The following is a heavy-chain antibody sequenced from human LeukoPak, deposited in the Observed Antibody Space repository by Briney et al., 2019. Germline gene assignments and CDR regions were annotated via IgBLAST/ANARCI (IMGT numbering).Heavy chain of an antibody. D-gene: IGHD3-22*01. Sequence: QPGGSLRLSCAASGFTFSSYAMSWVRQAPGKGLEWVSAISGSGGSTYYADSVKGRFTISRDNSKNTLYLQMNSLRAEDTAVYYCAKWPTYYYDSSGYFDYWGQGTLVTVSS. CDR1: GFTFSSYA. CDR3: AKWPTYYYDSSGYFDY. CDR2: ISGSGGST. J-gene: IGHJ4*02. V-gene: IGHV3-23*01.